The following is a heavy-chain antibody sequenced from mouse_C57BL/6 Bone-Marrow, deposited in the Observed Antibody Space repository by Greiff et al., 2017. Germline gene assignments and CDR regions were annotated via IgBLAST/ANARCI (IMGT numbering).Heavy chain of an antibody. Sequence: QVQLKQPGAELVRPGSSVKLSCKASGYTFTSYWMDWVKQRPGQGLEWIGNIYPSDSETHYNQKFKDKATLTVDKSSSTAYMQLSSLTSEDSAVYYCARRYYGSSPWFAYWGQGTLVTVSA. CDR2: IYPSDSET. CDR3: ARRYYGSSPWFAY. D-gene: IGHD1-1*01. CDR1: GYTFTSYW. J-gene: IGHJ3*01. V-gene: IGHV1-61*01.